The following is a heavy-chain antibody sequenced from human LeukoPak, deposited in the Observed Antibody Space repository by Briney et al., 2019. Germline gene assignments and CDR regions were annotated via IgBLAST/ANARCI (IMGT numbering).Heavy chain of an antibody. D-gene: IGHD3-10*01. Sequence: SETLSLTCTVSGGSISSYYWSWIRQPPGKGLEWIGYIYYSGSTNYNPSLKSRVTISVDTSKNQFSLKLSSVTAADTAVYYCARDYYGSGSYIDYWGQGTLVTVSS. CDR2: IYYSGST. CDR3: ARDYYGSGSYIDY. CDR1: GGSISSYY. J-gene: IGHJ4*02. V-gene: IGHV4-59*01.